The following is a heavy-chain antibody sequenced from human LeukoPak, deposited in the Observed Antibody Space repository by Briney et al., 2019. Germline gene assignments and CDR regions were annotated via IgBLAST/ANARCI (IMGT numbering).Heavy chain of an antibody. CDR2: ISYDGSNK. CDR1: GFTFSSYA. J-gene: IGHJ6*02. Sequence: PGRSLRLSCAASGFTFSSYAMHWVRQAPGKGLEWVAVISYDGSNKYYADSVKGRFTISRDNSKNTLYLQMNSLRAEDTAVYYCARDIVPAALYYGMDVGGQGTTVTVPS. D-gene: IGHD2-2*01. V-gene: IGHV3-30-3*01. CDR3: ARDIVPAALYYGMDV.